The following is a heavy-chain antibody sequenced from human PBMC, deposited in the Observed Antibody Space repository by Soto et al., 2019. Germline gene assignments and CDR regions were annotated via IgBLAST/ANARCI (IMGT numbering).Heavy chain of an antibody. V-gene: IGHV1-46*01. D-gene: IGHD3-22*01. J-gene: IGHJ4*02. CDR2: INPSGGST. Sequence: ASVKVSCKASGYTFTSYYMHWVRQAPGQGLEWMGIINPSGGSTSYAQKFQGRVTMTRDTSTSTVYMELSSLRSEDTAVYYCDREPYDYDRSCYYDYWGQGTLVTVSS. CDR3: DREPYDYDRSCYYDY. CDR1: GYTFTSYY.